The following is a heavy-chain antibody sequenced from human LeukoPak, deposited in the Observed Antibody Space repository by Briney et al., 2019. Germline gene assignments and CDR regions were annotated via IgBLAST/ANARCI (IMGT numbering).Heavy chain of an antibody. D-gene: IGHD5-12*01. J-gene: IGHJ4*02. CDR1: GYTFTSYD. V-gene: IGHV1-8*03. CDR2: MNPNSGST. CDR3: ARGRSTGYPYYFEY. Sequence: ASVKVSCKASGYTFTSYDINWVRQATGQGLEWMGWMNPNSGSTGYAQKFQGRVTITRNTSISTAYMELSGLRSEDTGVYYCARGRSTGYPYYFEYWGQGNLVTVSS.